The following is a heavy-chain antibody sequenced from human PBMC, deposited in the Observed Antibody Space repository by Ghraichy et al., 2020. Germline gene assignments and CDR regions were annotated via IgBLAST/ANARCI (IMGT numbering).Heavy chain of an antibody. V-gene: IGHV4-31*03. D-gene: IGHD6-13*01. CDR3: ARGAGAPNDY. J-gene: IGHJ4*02. CDR1: GGSISSGGYY. CDR2: IYYSGST. Sequence: SETLSLTCTVSGGSISSGGYYWSWIRQHPGKGLEWIGYIYYSGSTYYNPSLKSRVTISVDTSKNQFSLKLSSVTAADTAVYYCARGAGAPNDYWGQGTLVTVSS.